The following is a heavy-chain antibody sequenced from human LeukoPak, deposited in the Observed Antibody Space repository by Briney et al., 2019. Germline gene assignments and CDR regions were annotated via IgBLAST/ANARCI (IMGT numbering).Heavy chain of an antibody. Sequence: SETLSLTCAVSGGSLSGYYWSWIRQPPGKGLEWIGEINHSGSTNYNPSLKSRVTISVDTSKNQFSLKLSSVTAADTAVYYCAGGYWNSHPDYWGQGTLVTVSS. CDR2: INHSGST. V-gene: IGHV4-34*01. D-gene: IGHD1-7*01. CDR3: AGGYWNSHPDY. CDR1: GGSLSGYY. J-gene: IGHJ4*02.